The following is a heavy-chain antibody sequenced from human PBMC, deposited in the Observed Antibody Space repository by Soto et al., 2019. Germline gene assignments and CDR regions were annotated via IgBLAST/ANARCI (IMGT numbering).Heavy chain of an antibody. V-gene: IGHV4-59*01. CDR2: IYYSGST. Sequence: SETLSLTCTVSGGSISSYYWSWIRQPPGKGLEWIGYIYYSGSTNYNPSLKSRVTISVDTSKNQFSLKLSSVTAADTAVYYCARDSYSSSWYSGWFDPWGQGTLVT. CDR3: ARDSYSSSWYSGWFDP. D-gene: IGHD6-13*01. J-gene: IGHJ5*02. CDR1: GGSISSYY.